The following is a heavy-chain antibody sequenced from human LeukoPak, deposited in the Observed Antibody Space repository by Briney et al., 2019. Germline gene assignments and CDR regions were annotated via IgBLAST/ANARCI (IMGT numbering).Heavy chain of an antibody. V-gene: IGHV3-48*03. Sequence: GGSLRLSCAASGFTFSSYAMSWVRQAPGKGLEWVSAISSSGSTIYYADSVKGRFTISRDNAKNSLDLQMNSLRAEDTAVYYCARWSLLWFGEGPFDYWGQGTLVTVSS. D-gene: IGHD3-10*01. CDR3: ARWSLLWFGEGPFDY. CDR1: GFTFSSYA. CDR2: ISSSGSTI. J-gene: IGHJ4*02.